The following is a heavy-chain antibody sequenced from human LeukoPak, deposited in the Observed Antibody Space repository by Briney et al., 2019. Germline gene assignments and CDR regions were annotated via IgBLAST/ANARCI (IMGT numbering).Heavy chain of an antibody. CDR3: ARDGGYSPYYYYYMDV. CDR1: GFTFSSYW. Sequence: PGGSLRLSCAASGFTFSSYWMSWVRQAPGKGLEWVANIKQDGSEKYYVDSVKGRFTISRDNAKNSLYLQMNSLRAEDTAVYYCARDGGYSPYYYYYMDVWGKGTTVTVSS. V-gene: IGHV3-7*01. CDR2: IKQDGSEK. J-gene: IGHJ6*03. D-gene: IGHD6-25*01.